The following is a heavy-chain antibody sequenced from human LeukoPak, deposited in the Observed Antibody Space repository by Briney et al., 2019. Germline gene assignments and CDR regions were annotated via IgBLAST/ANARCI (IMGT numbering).Heavy chain of an antibody. D-gene: IGHD1-26*01. CDR2: INPNSGGT. CDR1: GYTFTCYY. J-gene: IGHJ4*02. CDR3: ARGIVGATSYFDY. V-gene: IGHV1-2*06. Sequence: ASVKVSCKASGYTFTCYYMHWVRQAPGQGLEWMGRINPNSGGTNYAQKFQGRVTMTRDTSISTAYMELSRLRSDDTAVYYCARGIVGATSYFDYWGQGTLVTVSS.